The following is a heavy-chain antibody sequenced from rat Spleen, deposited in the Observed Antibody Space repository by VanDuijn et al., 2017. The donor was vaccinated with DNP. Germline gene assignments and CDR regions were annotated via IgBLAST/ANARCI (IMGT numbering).Heavy chain of an antibody. CDR1: GFTFSDSA. V-gene: IGHV5-7*01. CDR2: IIYDGSHT. Sequence: EVQLVESGGGLMQPGRSLKLSCAASGFTFSDSAMAWVRQSPKKGLEWVATIIYDGSHTFYRDSVQGRFTISRDNPKTTLYLQMDSLRSDDTATYHCVTRGLYGGYDHWGQGVMVTVSS. CDR3: VTRGLYGGYDH. D-gene: IGHD1-11*01. J-gene: IGHJ2*01.